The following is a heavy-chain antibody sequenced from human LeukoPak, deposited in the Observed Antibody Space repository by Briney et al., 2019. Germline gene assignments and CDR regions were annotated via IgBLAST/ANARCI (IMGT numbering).Heavy chain of an antibody. CDR1: GGSISSYY. Sequence: SETLSLTCTVSGGSISSYYWSWIRQPPGRGLEWIGCLHPRGNLDNNPSLESRVTMSVETPKTQFSLNLNSATPADTAVYFCSRGLHSRNLGSWGQGTLVTASS. CDR2: LHPRGNL. CDR3: SRGLHSRNLGS. D-gene: IGHD3-22*01. V-gene: IGHV4-4*09. J-gene: IGHJ4*02.